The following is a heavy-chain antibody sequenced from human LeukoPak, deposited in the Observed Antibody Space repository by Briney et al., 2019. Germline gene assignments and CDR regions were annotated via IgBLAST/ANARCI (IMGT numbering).Heavy chain of an antibody. D-gene: IGHD6-19*01. CDR2: ISSSGSTI. Sequence: PGGSLRFSCAASGFTFSDYYMSWIRQAPGKGLEWVSYISSSGSTIYYADSVKGRFTISRDNAKNSLYLQMNSLRAEDTAVYYCASSSGWRPHDAFDIWGQGTMVTVSS. J-gene: IGHJ3*02. V-gene: IGHV3-11*01. CDR1: GFTFSDYY. CDR3: ASSSGWRPHDAFDI.